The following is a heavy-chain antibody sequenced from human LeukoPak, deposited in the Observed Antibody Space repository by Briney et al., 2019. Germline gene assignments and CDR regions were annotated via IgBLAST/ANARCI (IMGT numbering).Heavy chain of an antibody. Sequence: SETLSLTCSVSGDSISSNNYYWGWIRQPPGKGLEWIGSAFHSGSTYYNPSLKSQVSTSVDTSKNQFSLKLISLTAADTAVYYCARESYSSNWGSDYWGQGILVTVSS. V-gene: IGHV4-39*01. J-gene: IGHJ4*02. CDR1: GDSISSNNYY. CDR3: ARESYSSNWGSDY. D-gene: IGHD6-13*01. CDR2: AFHSGST.